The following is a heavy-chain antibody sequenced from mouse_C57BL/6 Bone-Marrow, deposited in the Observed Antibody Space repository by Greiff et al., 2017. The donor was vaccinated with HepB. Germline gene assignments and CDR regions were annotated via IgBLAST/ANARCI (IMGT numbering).Heavy chain of an antibody. V-gene: IGHV1-69*01. CDR3: ASSEGLGRYWYFDV. D-gene: IGHD2-4*01. J-gene: IGHJ1*03. Sequence: QVQLQQPGAELVMPGASVKLSCKASGYTFTSYWMHWVKQRPGQGLEWIGEIDPSDSYTNYNQKFKGKSTLTVDKSSSTAYMQLSSLKSEDAAVYYCASSEGLGRYWYFDVWGKGTTVTVSS. CDR1: GYTFTSYW. CDR2: IDPSDSYT.